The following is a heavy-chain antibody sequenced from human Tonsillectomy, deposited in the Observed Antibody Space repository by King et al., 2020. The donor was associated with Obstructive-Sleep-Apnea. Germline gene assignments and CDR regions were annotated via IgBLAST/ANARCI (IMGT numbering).Heavy chain of an antibody. D-gene: IGHD5-12*01. J-gene: IGHJ5*02. CDR3: AREGGGYSGYEGNWFDP. CDR2: IYYSGST. CDR1: GGSISSGGYY. Sequence: VQLQESGPGLVKPSQTLSLTCTVSGGSISSGGYYWSWIRQHPGKGLEWIGYIYYSGSTYYNPSLKSRVTISVDTSKNQFSLKLSSVTAADTAVYYCAREGGGYSGYEGNWFDPWGQGTLVTVSS. V-gene: IGHV4-31*03.